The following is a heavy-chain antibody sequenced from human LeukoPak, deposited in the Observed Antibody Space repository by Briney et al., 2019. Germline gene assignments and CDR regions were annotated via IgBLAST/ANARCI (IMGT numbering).Heavy chain of an antibody. V-gene: IGHV3-23*01. CDR1: GFTFSSYA. CDR3: AKGDYYDSSGYVDY. Sequence: GGSLRLSCAASGFTFSSYAMSWVRQAPGKGLEWVSAISGSGGSTYYADSVKGRFTISRDNSKNTLYLQMNSLRAEGTAVYYCAKGDYYDSSGYVDYWGQGTLVTVSS. CDR2: ISGSGGST. D-gene: IGHD3-22*01. J-gene: IGHJ4*02.